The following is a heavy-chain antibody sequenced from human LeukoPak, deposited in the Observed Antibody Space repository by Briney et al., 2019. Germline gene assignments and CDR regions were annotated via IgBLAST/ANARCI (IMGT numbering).Heavy chain of an antibody. V-gene: IGHV3-20*04. CDR3: AKDQPAAYFDY. CDR1: GFTFDDYG. Sequence: GGSLRLSCAASGFTFDDYGMSWVRQAPGKGLEWVSGIDRNGDSTGYADSVEGRFTISRDNAKNSLYLQMDSLRAEDTAVYYCAKDQPAAYFDYWGQGSLVTVSS. J-gene: IGHJ4*02. D-gene: IGHD2-2*01. CDR2: IDRNGDST.